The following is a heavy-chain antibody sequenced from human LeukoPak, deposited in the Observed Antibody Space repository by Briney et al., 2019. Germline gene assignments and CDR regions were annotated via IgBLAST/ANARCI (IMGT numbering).Heavy chain of an antibody. CDR1: GYTFTSNY. Sequence: ASVKVSCKASGYTFTSNYIHWVRQAPGQRLEWMGWINAGNGNTKYSQKFQGRVTITRDTSASTAYMELSSLRSEDTAVYCCARATRYSSGWTSFDYWGQGTLVTVSS. CDR3: ARATRYSSGWTSFDY. J-gene: IGHJ4*02. V-gene: IGHV1-3*01. D-gene: IGHD6-19*01. CDR2: INAGNGNT.